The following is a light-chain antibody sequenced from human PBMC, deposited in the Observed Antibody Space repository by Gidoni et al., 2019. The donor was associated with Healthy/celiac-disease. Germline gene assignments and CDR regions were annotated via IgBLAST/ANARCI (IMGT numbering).Light chain of an antibody. Sequence: DIVFTQSPGTLSLSPGERATLSCRASQSVSSSYLDWYQQKPGQAPRLLIYGASSRATGIPDRFSGSGSGTDFTLTISRLEPEDFAVYYCQQYGSSPLTFGQGTKVEIK. CDR2: GAS. J-gene: IGKJ1*01. CDR3: QQYGSSPLT. V-gene: IGKV3-20*01. CDR1: QSVSSSY.